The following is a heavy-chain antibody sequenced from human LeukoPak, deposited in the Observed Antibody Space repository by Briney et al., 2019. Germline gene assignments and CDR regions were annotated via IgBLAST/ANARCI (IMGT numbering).Heavy chain of an antibody. CDR2: TYYRSKWYY. CDR3: ARQSSTDYYYYGLDV. Sequence: SQTLSLTCAISGDRVSSNSAAWNWIRQSPSRGLEWLGGTYYRSKWYYDYALSVKRRIVINPDTSKNQFSLQLNSVTPEDTAVYYCARQSSTDYYYYGLDVWGQGTTVAVSS. V-gene: IGHV6-1*01. D-gene: IGHD1-1*01. CDR1: GDRVSSNSAA. J-gene: IGHJ6*02.